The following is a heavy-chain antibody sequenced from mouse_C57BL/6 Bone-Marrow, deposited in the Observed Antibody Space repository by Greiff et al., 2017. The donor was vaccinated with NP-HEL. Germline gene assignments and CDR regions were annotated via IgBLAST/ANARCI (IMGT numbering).Heavy chain of an antibody. CDR3: ARRGGSDWYYGV. J-gene: IGHJ1*03. D-gene: IGHD1-1*01. V-gene: IGHV5-2*01. CDR1: EYAFPSHD. Sequence: EVKLVESGGGLVQPGASLKLSCESNEYAFPSHDMSWVRQTPEQRLELVAAINSDGGSTYYPDTMERRFIISRDNTKKTLYLQLSSLRSEDTALYDCARRGGSDWYYGVWGTGTTVTVSS. CDR2: INSDGGST.